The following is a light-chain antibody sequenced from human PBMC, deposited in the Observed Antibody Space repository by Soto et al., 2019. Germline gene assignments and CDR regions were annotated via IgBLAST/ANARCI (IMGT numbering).Light chain of an antibody. V-gene: IGLV2-14*01. J-gene: IGLJ3*02. CDR3: GSYTIFNTMV. CDR1: SSDVGGSKY. Sequence: QSVLTQPASVSGSPGQSITISCTGTSSDVGGSKYVSWYQQPPGKAPRIIIYDVSDRPSGVSYRFSGSNSGNTASLTISGLQAEDEADYYCGSYTIFNTMVFGGGTKLTVL. CDR2: DVS.